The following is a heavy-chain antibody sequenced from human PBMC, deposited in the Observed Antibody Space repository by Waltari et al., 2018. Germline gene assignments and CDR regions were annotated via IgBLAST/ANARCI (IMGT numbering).Heavy chain of an antibody. V-gene: IGHV3-21*01. D-gene: IGHD3-10*01. J-gene: IGHJ4*02. CDR3: VGGGWGVYFDY. CDR1: GFSFSSYS. Sequence: EVQLVESGGGLVKPGGSLRLSCGASGFSFSSYSMNWVRQAPGKGLDWVSSISSSTTYINYADSVKGRFTISRENAKNSLYLQMNSLGVEDTAVYYCVGGGWGVYFDYGGQGTVVTVSS. CDR2: ISSSTTYI.